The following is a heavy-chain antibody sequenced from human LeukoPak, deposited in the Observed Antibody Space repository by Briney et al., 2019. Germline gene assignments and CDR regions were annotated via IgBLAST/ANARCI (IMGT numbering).Heavy chain of an antibody. CDR1: GYTFTSYA. V-gene: IGHV7-4-1*01. D-gene: IGHD5-24*01. Sequence: ASVNVSCKASGYTFTSYAMNWVRQAPGQGLEWMGWINTNTGNPTYAQGFTGRFVFSLDTSVSTAYLQIGSLKAEDTAVYYCARDRTRWLQSALGYWGQGTLVTVSS. CDR2: INTNTGNP. J-gene: IGHJ4*02. CDR3: ARDRTRWLQSALGY.